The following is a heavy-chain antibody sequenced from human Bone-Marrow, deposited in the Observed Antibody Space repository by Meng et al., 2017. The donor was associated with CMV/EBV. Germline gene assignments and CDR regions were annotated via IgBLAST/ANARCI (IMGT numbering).Heavy chain of an antibody. CDR3: AKDASGRYWYFDY. D-gene: IGHD1-26*01. Sequence: QVKLVESGGGVVQPGRSMRLSCAASGFTLNNYGMHWVRQSPGKGLEWVALISHDGSDTDYADSVKGRFTISRDTSKKMLSLQMNSLRADDTAVYYCAKDASGRYWYFDYWGQGTLVTVSS. J-gene: IGHJ4*02. CDR1: GFTLNNYG. V-gene: IGHV3-30*18. CDR2: ISHDGSDT.